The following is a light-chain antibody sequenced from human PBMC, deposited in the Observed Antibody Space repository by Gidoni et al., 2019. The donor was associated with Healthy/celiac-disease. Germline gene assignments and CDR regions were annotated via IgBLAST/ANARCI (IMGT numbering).Light chain of an antibody. Sequence: DIQMPQSPSTLSASVGDRVTITCRASQSISSWLAWYQQKPGKAPKLLIYKASSLESGVPSRFSGSGSGTEFTLTISRLQPDDFVTYYCQQYNSFSWTFGQXTKVEIK. CDR1: QSISSW. J-gene: IGKJ1*01. CDR2: KAS. V-gene: IGKV1-5*03. CDR3: QQYNSFSWT.